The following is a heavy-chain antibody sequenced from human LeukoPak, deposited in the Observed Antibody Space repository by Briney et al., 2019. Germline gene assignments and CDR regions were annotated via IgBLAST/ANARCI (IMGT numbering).Heavy chain of an antibody. Sequence: SVKVSCKASGGTFSSYAISWVRQAPGQGLEWMGGIIPIFGTANYAQKFQGRVTITTDESTSTAYMELSSLRSEDTAVYYCARGPYGGNSRYFDYWGQGTLVTVSS. CDR1: GGTFSSYA. V-gene: IGHV1-69*05. CDR2: IIPIFGTA. J-gene: IGHJ4*02. CDR3: ARGPYGGNSRYFDY. D-gene: IGHD4-23*01.